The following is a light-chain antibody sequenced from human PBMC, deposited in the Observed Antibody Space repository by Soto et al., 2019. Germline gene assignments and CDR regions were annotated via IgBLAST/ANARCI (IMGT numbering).Light chain of an antibody. V-gene: IGKV1-39*01. J-gene: IGKJ2*01. CDR3: QQGYTTPQT. CDR1: QSISSY. Sequence: DIQMTQSPSSLSASVGDRVTITCRASQSISSYLNWYQQKQGKAPALLIYAASSLQSGVPSRFSGSGSGTDFTLTISSLQPEDFATYYCQQGYTTPQTFGQGTKLQIK. CDR2: AAS.